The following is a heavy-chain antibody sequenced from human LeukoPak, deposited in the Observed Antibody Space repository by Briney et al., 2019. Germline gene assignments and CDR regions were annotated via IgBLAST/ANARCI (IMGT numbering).Heavy chain of an antibody. CDR1: GYSISSGYY. CDR3: ARGPTTVTRAFDY. Sequence: SETLSLNCTVSGYSISSGYYWGWIRQSPGKGLEWIGNVWHSGSTYYNPSLKSRITMSVDTSKNQFSLKLSSVTAADTAVYYCARGPTTVTRAFDYWGQGTLVTVSS. V-gene: IGHV4-38-2*02. D-gene: IGHD4-17*01. CDR2: VWHSGST. J-gene: IGHJ4*02.